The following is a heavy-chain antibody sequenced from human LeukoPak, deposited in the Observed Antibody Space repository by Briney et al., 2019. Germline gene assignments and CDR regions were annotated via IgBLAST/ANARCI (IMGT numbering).Heavy chain of an antibody. V-gene: IGHV3-64D*06. CDR2: INNDGGSS. D-gene: IGHD3-16*01. Sequence: GGSLRLSCSASGFSFSNYAAHWVRQAPGKGLEYVAGINNDGGSSHYADSAKGRFTISRDNSRNALFLQLSSLRPEDTALYYCAKTMGVFGGLMRTDAFDIWGQGTMVTVSS. CDR1: GFSFSNYA. J-gene: IGHJ3*02. CDR3: AKTMGVFGGLMRTDAFDI.